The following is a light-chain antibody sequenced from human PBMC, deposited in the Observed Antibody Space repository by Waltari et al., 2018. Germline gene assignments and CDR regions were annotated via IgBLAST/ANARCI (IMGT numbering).Light chain of an antibody. J-gene: IGLJ3*02. CDR3: ETGGHGTWV. V-gene: IGLV4-69*01. CDR1: SRHSSNV. CDR2: VNSDGSH. Sequence: QLVVTQSPSASAPLGASVKLTCPLSSRHSSNVIAWLQQRPGKGPRYLMKVNSDGSHSKGDEIPDRFSGSSSGAERYLTISSLQSDDEADYYCETGGHGTWVFGGGTKLTVL.